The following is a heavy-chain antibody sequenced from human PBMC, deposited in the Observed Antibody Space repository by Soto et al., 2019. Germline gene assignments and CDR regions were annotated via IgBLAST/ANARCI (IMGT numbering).Heavy chain of an antibody. CDR2: IYSSGTFI. Sequence: EVQLVESGGGLVKPGGSLRLSCTASGFIFRTYGMTWVRQAPGKGLEWVSSIYSSGTFIYYADSVKGRFTISRDDAKNSLFLQINSLRAEDTAVYHCGRAIGRGIIRDWGQGTLVTVSS. J-gene: IGHJ4*02. CDR1: GFIFRTYG. D-gene: IGHD3-10*01. V-gene: IGHV3-21*01. CDR3: GRAIGRGIIRD.